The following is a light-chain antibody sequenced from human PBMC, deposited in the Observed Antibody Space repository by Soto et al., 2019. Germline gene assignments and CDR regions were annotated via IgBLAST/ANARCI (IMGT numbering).Light chain of an antibody. CDR3: EAWDDRINGVL. Sequence: QTVVTQPPSVSGTPGQRVTISCSGTSSNIGSNTVNWYQHLPGTAPKLLIYADYQRPSGVPDRFSGSKSGTSASLAISGLQSADETDYYCEAWDDRINGVLFGGGTKLTVL. CDR1: SSNIGSNT. J-gene: IGLJ2*01. CDR2: ADY. V-gene: IGLV1-44*01.